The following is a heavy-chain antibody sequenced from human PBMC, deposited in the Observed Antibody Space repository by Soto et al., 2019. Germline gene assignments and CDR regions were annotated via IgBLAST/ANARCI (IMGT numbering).Heavy chain of an antibody. CDR2: IYHSGST. Sequence: SETLSLTCAVSSGSISSSNWWSWARQPPGKGLEWIGEIYHSGSTNYNPSLKSRVTISVDTSKNQFSLKLSSVTAADTAVYYCARGFGVDIVAPNGYFDYWGQGTLVTVSS. CDR3: ARGFGVDIVAPNGYFDY. J-gene: IGHJ4*02. D-gene: IGHD5-12*01. V-gene: IGHV4-4*02. CDR1: SGSISSSNW.